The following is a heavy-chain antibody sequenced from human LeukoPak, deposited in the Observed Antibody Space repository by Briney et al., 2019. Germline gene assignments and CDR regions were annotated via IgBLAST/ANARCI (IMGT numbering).Heavy chain of an antibody. CDR1: GYTFTGYY. Sequence: SVKVSCKGSGYTFTGYYMHWVRQAPGQGLEWMGRIIPILGIANYAQKFQGRVTITADKSTSTAYMELSSLRSEDTAVYYCASQGIAAAVHFDYWGQGTLVTVSS. CDR3: ASQGIAAAVHFDY. J-gene: IGHJ4*02. V-gene: IGHV1-69*02. CDR2: IIPILGIA. D-gene: IGHD6-13*01.